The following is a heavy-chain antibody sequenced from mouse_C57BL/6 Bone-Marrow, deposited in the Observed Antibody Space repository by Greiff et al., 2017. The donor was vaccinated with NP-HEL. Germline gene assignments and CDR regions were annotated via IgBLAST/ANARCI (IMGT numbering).Heavy chain of an antibody. J-gene: IGHJ2*01. CDR3: TRYGSSPYYLDY. CDR1: GYTFTSYW. D-gene: IGHD1-1*01. V-gene: IGHV1-5*01. CDR2: IYPGNSDT. Sequence: EVQLQQSGTVLARPGASVKMSCKTSGYTFTSYWMHWVKQRPGQGLEWIGAIYPGNSDTSYNQKLKGKAKLTEVTSARTAYIALSSLTNEDSALYYCTRYGSSPYYLDYWGQGTTLTVSS.